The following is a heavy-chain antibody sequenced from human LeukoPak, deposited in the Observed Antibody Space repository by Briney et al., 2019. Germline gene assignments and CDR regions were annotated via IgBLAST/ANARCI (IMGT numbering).Heavy chain of an antibody. J-gene: IGHJ4*02. CDR2: IKQDGSEK. Sequence: GGSLRLSCAASGFTFSSYWMSWVRQAPGKGLEWVANIKQDGSEKYYVDSVKGRFTISRDNAKNSLYLQMNSLRAEDTAVYYCARDLRGKQGYYFDYWGQGTLVTVSS. CDR1: GFTFSSYW. CDR3: ARDLRGKQGYYFDY. D-gene: IGHD3-16*01. V-gene: IGHV3-7*01.